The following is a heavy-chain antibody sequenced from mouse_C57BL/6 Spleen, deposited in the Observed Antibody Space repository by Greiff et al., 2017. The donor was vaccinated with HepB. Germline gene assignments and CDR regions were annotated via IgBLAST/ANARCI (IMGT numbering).Heavy chain of an antibody. CDR2: IDPEDGET. Sequence: LQQSGAELVKPGASVKLSCTASGFNIKDYYMHWVKQRTEQGLEWIGRIDPEDGETKYAPNFQGKATITADTSSNTAYLQLSSLTSEDTAVYYCARDGSSSYYAMDYWGQGTSVTVSS. CDR1: GFNIKDYY. V-gene: IGHV14-2*01. CDR3: ARDGSSSYYAMDY. D-gene: IGHD1-1*01. J-gene: IGHJ4*01.